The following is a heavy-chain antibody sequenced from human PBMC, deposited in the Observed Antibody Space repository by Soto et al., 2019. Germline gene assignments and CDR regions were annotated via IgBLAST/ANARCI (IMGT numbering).Heavy chain of an antibody. D-gene: IGHD2-15*01. V-gene: IGHV4-59*01. Sequence: SETLSLTCTVSGGSISSYYWSWIRQPPGKGLEWIGYIYYSGSTNYNPSLKSRVTISVDTSKNQFSLKLSSVTAADTAVYYCARGDCSGGCFDYWGQGTLVTVSS. CDR1: GGSISSYY. CDR2: IYYSGST. J-gene: IGHJ4*02. CDR3: ARGDCSGGCFDY.